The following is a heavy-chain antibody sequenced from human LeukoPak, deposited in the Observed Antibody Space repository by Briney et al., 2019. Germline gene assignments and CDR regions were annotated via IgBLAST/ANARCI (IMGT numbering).Heavy chain of an antibody. J-gene: IGHJ4*02. D-gene: IGHD3-22*01. CDR1: GYTFTSYG. CDR2: ISAYNGNT. Sequence: GASVKVSCKASGYTFTSYGISWVRQAPGQGLEWMGWISAYNGNTNYAQKFQGWVTMTRDTSISTAYMELSRLRSDDTAVYYCARGRYYYDSSGYDYWGQGTLVTVSS. V-gene: IGHV1-18*01. CDR3: ARGRYYYDSSGYDY.